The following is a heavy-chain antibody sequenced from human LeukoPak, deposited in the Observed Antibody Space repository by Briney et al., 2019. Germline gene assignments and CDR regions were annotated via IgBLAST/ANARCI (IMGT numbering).Heavy chain of an antibody. D-gene: IGHD3-3*01. J-gene: IGHJ2*01. CDR2: INYSGGA. Sequence: SETLSLTCTVSGXAISSGDYYWSWLRQHAGKGLEWIGYINYSGGAYYNPSLKSRVTMSVDTSKNQFSLKLSSVTAADTAVYYCARAILTPSGYVWHFDLWGRGTLVTVSA. CDR1: GXAISSGDYY. V-gene: IGHV4-31*03. CDR3: ARAILTPSGYVWHFDL.